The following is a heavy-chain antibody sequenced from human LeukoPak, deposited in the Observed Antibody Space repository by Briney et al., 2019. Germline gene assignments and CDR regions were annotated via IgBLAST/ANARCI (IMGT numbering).Heavy chain of an antibody. V-gene: IGHV1-69*06. J-gene: IGHJ6*03. CDR3: ARETNCYGSGSYYYYMDV. CDR1: GGTFSSYA. CDR2: IIPIFGTA. Sequence: GASVKVSCKASGGTFSSYAISWVRQAPGQGLEWMGGIIPIFGTANYAQKFQGRVTITADKSTSTAYMELSSLRSEDTAVYYCARETNCYGSGSYYYYMDVWGKGTTVTVSS. D-gene: IGHD3-10*01.